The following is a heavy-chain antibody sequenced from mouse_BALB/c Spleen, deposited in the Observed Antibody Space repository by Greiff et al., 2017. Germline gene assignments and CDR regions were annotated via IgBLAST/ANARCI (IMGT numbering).Heavy chain of an antibody. CDR1: GYTFSSYW. CDR3: ARSTVFITTVVAHFDY. Sequence: QVQLQQSGAELMKPGASVKISCKATGYTFSSYWIEWVKQRPGHGLEWIGEILPGSGSTNYNEKFKGKATFTADTSSNTAYMQLSSLTSEDSAVYYCARSTVFITTVVAHFDYWGQGTTLTVSS. V-gene: IGHV1-9*01. D-gene: IGHD1-1*01. CDR2: ILPGSGST. J-gene: IGHJ2*01.